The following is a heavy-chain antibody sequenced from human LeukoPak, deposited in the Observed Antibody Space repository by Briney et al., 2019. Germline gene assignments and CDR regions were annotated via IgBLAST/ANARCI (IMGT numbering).Heavy chain of an antibody. CDR2: ISSSGSYI. V-gene: IGHV3-21*01. Sequence: GGSLRLSCAASGFTFSTYSMNWVRQAPGKGLEWVSSISSSGSYIYSADSVMGRFTISRDNTKNSLYLQMNSLRAEDTAVYYCARSGFYDFPYYMDVWGKGTTVTVS. J-gene: IGHJ6*03. CDR1: GFTFSTYS. D-gene: IGHD3-3*01. CDR3: ARSGFYDFPYYMDV.